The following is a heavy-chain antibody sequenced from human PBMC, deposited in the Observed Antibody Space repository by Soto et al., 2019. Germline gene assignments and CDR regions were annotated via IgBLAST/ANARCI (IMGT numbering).Heavy chain of an antibody. CDR2: IYYSGST. Sequence: WETLSLTGTVSGGSISRSTYYWGWIRQPPGKGLEWIGSIYYSGSTYYRPSLKSRVTISVDTSKNQFSLKLSSVTAADTAVYYCARQVPAAIRLGWFDPWGQGTLVTVSS. CDR1: GGSISRSTYY. D-gene: IGHD2-2*02. J-gene: IGHJ5*02. CDR3: ARQVPAAIRLGWFDP. V-gene: IGHV4-39*01.